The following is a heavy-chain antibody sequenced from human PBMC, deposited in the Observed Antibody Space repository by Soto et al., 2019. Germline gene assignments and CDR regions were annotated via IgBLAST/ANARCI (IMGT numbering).Heavy chain of an antibody. CDR3: AREGRSYYYYGREV. J-gene: IGHJ6*04. CDR1: GGTFSSYA. V-gene: IGHV1-69*13. CDR2: IIPIFGTA. Sequence: SVRVSCKASGGTFSSYAISWVRQAPGQGLEWMGGIIPIFGTANYAQKFQGRVTITAEESTSTAYMELSSLRSEDTAVYYCAREGRSYYYYGREVWDDGNTVSFSA.